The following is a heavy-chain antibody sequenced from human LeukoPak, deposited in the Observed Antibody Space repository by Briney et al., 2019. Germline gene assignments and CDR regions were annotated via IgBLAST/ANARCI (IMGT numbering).Heavy chain of an antibody. J-gene: IGHJ4*02. Sequence: SETLSLTCTVSGDSISSSNYYWGWIRQPPGKGLEWIGNVYYSGSTFYNPSLKSRVTISVDTSKNQFSLKLGSVTAADTAVYYCATSYGGHGNVFDYWGQGTLVTVSS. D-gene: IGHD4-23*01. CDR2: VYYSGST. CDR1: GDSISSSNYY. V-gene: IGHV4-39*01. CDR3: ATSYGGHGNVFDY.